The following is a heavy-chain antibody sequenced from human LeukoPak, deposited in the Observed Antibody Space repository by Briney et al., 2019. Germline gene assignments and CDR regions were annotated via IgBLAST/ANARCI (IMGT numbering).Heavy chain of an antibody. Sequence: PGGSLRLSCAASGFTFSSYGMHWVRQAPGKGLEWVAFIRYDGSNKYYADSVKGRFTISRDNSKNTLYLQMNSLRAEDTAVYYCARVGGGWPRNPEFDYWGQGTLVTVSS. CDR1: GFTFSSYG. D-gene: IGHD6-19*01. J-gene: IGHJ4*02. CDR2: IRYDGSNK. CDR3: ARVGGGWPRNPEFDY. V-gene: IGHV3-30*02.